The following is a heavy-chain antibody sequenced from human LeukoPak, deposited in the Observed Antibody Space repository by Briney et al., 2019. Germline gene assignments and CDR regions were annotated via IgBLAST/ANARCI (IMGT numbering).Heavy chain of an antibody. CDR2: ISGSGGGT. CDR1: GFIFSSYS. J-gene: IGHJ6*02. Sequence: GGSLRLSCAASGFIFSSYSMSWVRQAPGKGLEWVSAISGSGGGTYYVASAKGRFTISRDNSKNTLYLQMNSLRAEDTAVYYCATVYSSSPLRPMDVWGQGTTVTVSS. D-gene: IGHD2-2*01. CDR3: ATVYSSSPLRPMDV. V-gene: IGHV3-23*01.